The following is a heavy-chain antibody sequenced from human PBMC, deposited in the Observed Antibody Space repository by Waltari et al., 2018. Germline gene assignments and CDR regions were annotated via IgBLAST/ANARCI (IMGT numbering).Heavy chain of an antibody. J-gene: IGHJ4*02. CDR3: ARWKSSGWYGEYYFDY. D-gene: IGHD6-19*01. V-gene: IGHV4-34*01. Sequence: QVQLQQWGAGLLKPSETLSLTCAVYGGSFSGYYWSWIRQPPGKGLEWIGEIKHIGNTNYNPSLKSRVTISVDTSKNQFSLKLSSVTAADTAVYYCARWKSSGWYGEYYFDYWGQGTLVTVSS. CDR1: GGSFSGYY. CDR2: IKHIGNT.